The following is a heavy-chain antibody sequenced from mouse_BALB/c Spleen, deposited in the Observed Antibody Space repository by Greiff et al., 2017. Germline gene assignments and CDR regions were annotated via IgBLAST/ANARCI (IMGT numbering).Heavy chain of an antibody. CDR2: ISSGSSTI. CDR3: ARWRDYYAMDY. Sequence: EVQVVESGGGLVQPGGSRKLSCAASGFTFSSFGMHWVRQAPEKGLEWVAYISSGSSTIYYADTVKGRFTISRDNPKNTLFLQMTSLRSEDTAMYYCARWRDYYAMDYWGQGTSVTVSS. CDR1: GFTFSSFG. V-gene: IGHV5-17*02. J-gene: IGHJ4*01.